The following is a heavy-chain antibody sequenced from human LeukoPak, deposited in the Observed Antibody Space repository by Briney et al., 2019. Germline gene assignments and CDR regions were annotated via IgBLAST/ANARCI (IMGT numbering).Heavy chain of an antibody. CDR1: GFIFSSLA. CDR3: AKQFLGAN. CDR2: INAVDANT. D-gene: IGHD4/OR15-4a*01. J-gene: IGHJ4*02. Sequence: PGGSLRLSCAASGFIFSSLAMTWVRQAPGKGLEWVSTINAVDANTYYADSVKGRLTVSRDNSRNTLYLQMNSLRAEDTAVYYCAKQFLGANWGQGTLVIVSS. V-gene: IGHV3-23*01.